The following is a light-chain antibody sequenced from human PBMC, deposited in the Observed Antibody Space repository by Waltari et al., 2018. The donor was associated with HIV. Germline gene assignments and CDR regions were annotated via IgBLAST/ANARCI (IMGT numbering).Light chain of an antibody. CDR1: SSNIGAGFD. J-gene: IGLJ1*01. CDR3: QSYDSSLSSYV. V-gene: IGLV1-40*01. CDR2: AAT. Sequence: QSVLTQSPSVSGAPGQRVTISCTGSSSNIGAGFDVHWYQQLPGIAPKLLIYAATKRHSGVPDRFSGSKSGTSASLAITGLQAEDEADYYCQSYDSSLSSYVFASGTRVTVL.